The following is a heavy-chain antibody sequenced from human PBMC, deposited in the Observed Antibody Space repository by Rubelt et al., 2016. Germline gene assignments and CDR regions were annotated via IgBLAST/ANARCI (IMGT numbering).Heavy chain of an antibody. CDR2: ISGSGGST. V-gene: IGHV3-23*04. D-gene: IGHD3-3*01. CDR3: ARRPGSGSGWADY. Sequence: EVQLVESGGGLVQPGGSLRLSCAASGFTFSSYAMSWVRQAPGKGLEWVSAISGSGGSTYYADSVKGRFTISRDNAKNTVYLQMDNLRTEDMAVYYWARRPGSGSGWADYWGQGTLVTVSS. J-gene: IGHJ4*02. CDR1: GFTFSSYA.